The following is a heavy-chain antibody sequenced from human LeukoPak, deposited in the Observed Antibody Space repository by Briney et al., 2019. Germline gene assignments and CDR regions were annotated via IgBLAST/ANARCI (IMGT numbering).Heavy chain of an antibody. D-gene: IGHD5-24*01. Sequence: GGSLRLSCAASGFTFSDYYMSWIRQAPGKGLEWVSYISSSSSYTNYADSVKGRFTISRDSAKNSLYLQMNSLRDEDTAVYYCARAEEQRWGYVDYWGQGTLVTVSS. V-gene: IGHV3-11*06. CDR2: ISSSSSYT. CDR3: ARAEEQRWGYVDY. J-gene: IGHJ4*02. CDR1: GFTFSDYY.